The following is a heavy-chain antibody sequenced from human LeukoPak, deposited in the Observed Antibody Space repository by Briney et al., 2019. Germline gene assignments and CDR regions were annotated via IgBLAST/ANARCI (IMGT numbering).Heavy chain of an antibody. D-gene: IGHD3-9*01. CDR1: GFTFSSYG. V-gene: IGHV3-33*01. Sequence: GGSLRLSCAASGFTFSSYGMHWVRQAPGKGLEWVAVIWYDGSNKYYADSVKGRFTISRDNSKNTLYLQMNSLRAEDTAVCYCARAQDILTGYYTLDYWGQGTLVTVSS. CDR2: IWYDGSNK. CDR3: ARAQDILTGYYTLDY. J-gene: IGHJ4*02.